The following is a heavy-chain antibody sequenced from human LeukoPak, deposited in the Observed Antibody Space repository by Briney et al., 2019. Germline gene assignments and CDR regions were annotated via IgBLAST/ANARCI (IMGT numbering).Heavy chain of an antibody. Sequence: ASVKVSCKASGYTFTGYYMHWVRQAPGQGLEWMGRINPNSGGTNYAQKFQGRVTMARDTYISTAYMELSRLRSDDTDVYYCARDRGYGSGDYWGQGTLVTVSS. CDR1: GYTFTGYY. CDR2: INPNSGGT. D-gene: IGHD3-10*01. J-gene: IGHJ4*02. CDR3: ARDRGYGSGDY. V-gene: IGHV1-2*05.